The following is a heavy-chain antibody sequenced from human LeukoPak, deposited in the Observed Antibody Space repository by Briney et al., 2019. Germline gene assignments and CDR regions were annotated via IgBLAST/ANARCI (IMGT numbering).Heavy chain of an antibody. D-gene: IGHD3-10*01. CDR2: ISGSGHST. Sequence: GGSLRLSCAASGFTFSSYAMSWVRQAPGKGLEWVSAISGSGHSTDYADSVKGRFTISRDNSKNTLYLEMNSLRVEDTAVYYCAKGGAVSSKSITMIRGTRRYYYYMDVWGKGTTVTISS. CDR3: AKGGAVSSKSITMIRGTRRYYYYMDV. J-gene: IGHJ6*03. CDR1: GFTFSSYA. V-gene: IGHV3-23*01.